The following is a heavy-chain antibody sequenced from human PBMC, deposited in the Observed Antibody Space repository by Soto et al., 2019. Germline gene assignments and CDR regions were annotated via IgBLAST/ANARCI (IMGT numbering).Heavy chain of an antibody. CDR3: ASNSDYRFDF. CDR2: IKPDGSEK. D-gene: IGHD3-16*01. Sequence: PGGSLRLSCAASGFTFSSYSMNWVRQAPGKGLEWVANIKPDGSEKFYVDSVKGRFSISRDNAKNSLHLQMNSLTAEDTAVYYCASNSDYRFDFWGQGALVTVSS. J-gene: IGHJ4*02. CDR1: GFTFSSYS. V-gene: IGHV3-7*01.